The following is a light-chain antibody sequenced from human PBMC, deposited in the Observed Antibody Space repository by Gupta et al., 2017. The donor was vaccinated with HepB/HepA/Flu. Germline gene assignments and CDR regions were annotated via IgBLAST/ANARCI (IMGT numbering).Light chain of an antibody. J-gene: IGKJ1*01. CDR3: LQEYSSPRT. Sequence: AIQMTQSPSSMSASVGDRVTITCRASQGIRSDLGWYQQKPGKAPNLLIYGASTLQDGVPSRFSGSGSGTDFTLTISGRHPEDFASYYCLQEYSSPRTFGQGTKVEIK. CDR2: GAS. V-gene: IGKV1-6*01. CDR1: QGIRSD.